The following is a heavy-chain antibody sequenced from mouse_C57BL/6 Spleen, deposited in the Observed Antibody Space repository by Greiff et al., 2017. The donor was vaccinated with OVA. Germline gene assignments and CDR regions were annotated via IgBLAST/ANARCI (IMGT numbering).Heavy chain of an antibody. CDR1: GFNIKDDY. D-gene: IGHD1-1*02. J-gene: IGHJ3*01. Sequence: EVKLQESGAELVRPGASVKLSCTASGFNIKDDYMHWVKQRPEQGLEWIGWIDPENGDTEYASKFQGKATITADTSSNTAYLQLSSLTSEDTAVYYCTTLYGPWFAYWGQGTLVTVSA. CDR2: IDPENGDT. V-gene: IGHV14-4*01. CDR3: TTLYGPWFAY.